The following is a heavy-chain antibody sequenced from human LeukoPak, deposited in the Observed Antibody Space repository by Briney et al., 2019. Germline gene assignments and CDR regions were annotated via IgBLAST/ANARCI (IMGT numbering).Heavy chain of an antibody. D-gene: IGHD2-2*01. CDR3: ASYSSTSYFDY. V-gene: IGHV3-7*01. CDR1: GLTFSNYW. Sequence: GGSLRLSCAVSGLTFSNYWMSWVRQAPGKGLEWVANIKEDGSDKYYVDSVEGRFTISRDNAEKSVYLQMNSLRAEDTAVYYSASYSSTSYFDYWGQGTLVTVSS. J-gene: IGHJ4*02. CDR2: IKEDGSDK.